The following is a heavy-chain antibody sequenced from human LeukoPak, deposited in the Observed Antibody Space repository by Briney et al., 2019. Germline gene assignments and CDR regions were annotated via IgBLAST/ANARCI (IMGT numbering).Heavy chain of an antibody. CDR2: INHSGST. V-gene: IGHV4-34*01. Sequence: PSETLSLTCAVYGGSFSGYYWSWIRQPPGKGLEWIGEINHSGSTNYNPSLKSRVTISVDTSKNQFSLKLSSVTAADTAVYYCARENVVAATPPDWGQGTLVTVSS. CDR3: ARENVVAATPPD. J-gene: IGHJ4*02. CDR1: GGSFSGYY. D-gene: IGHD2-15*01.